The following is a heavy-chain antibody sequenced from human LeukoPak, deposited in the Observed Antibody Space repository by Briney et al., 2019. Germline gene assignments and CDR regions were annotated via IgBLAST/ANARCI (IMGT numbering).Heavy chain of an antibody. CDR3: AKEGAYPIITYDS. CDR2: IKGDGHER. Sequence: GGSLRLSCAASGFSFSRYWMNWVRQAPGKGLEWVANIKGDGHERNYVDSVKGRFSISRDNARNSLYLQMDSLRAEDTAVYYCAKEGAYPIITYDSWGQGALVTVSS. V-gene: IGHV3-7*01. CDR1: GFSFSRYW. D-gene: IGHD3-10*01. J-gene: IGHJ5*01.